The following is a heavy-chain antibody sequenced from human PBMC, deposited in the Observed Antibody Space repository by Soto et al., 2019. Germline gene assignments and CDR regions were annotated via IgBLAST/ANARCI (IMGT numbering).Heavy chain of an antibody. V-gene: IGHV3-23*01. CDR2: ISGSGGST. Sequence: SLRLSCAASGFTFSSYAMSWVRQAPGKGLEWVSAISGSGGSTYYADSVKGRFTISRDNSKNTLYLQMNSLRAEDTAVYYCAKVGGNIVLMVYAIGPHDYWGQGTLVTVSS. D-gene: IGHD2-8*01. CDR1: GFTFSSYA. CDR3: AKVGGNIVLMVYAIGPHDY. J-gene: IGHJ4*02.